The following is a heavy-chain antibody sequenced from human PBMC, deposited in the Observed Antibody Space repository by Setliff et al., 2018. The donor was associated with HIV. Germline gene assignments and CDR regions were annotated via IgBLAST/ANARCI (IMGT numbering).Heavy chain of an antibody. CDR2: IYPGDSDT. CDR1: GYSFTNYW. CDR3: ARLSVVTATRIYYFDY. J-gene: IGHJ4*02. Sequence: PGESLKISCKGSGYSFTNYWIGWVRQMPGKGLEWMGTIYPGDSDTRYSPSFQGQVTISADKSISTAYLQWSSLKASDTAMYYCARLSVVTATRIYYFDYWGQGTLVTVSS. D-gene: IGHD2-21*02. V-gene: IGHV5-51*01.